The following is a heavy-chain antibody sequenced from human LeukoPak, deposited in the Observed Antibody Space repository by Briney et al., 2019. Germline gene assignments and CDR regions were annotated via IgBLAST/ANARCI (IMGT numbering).Heavy chain of an antibody. CDR2: MNPNSGNT. CDR3: ATEGGNYDSSGYYRDY. J-gene: IGHJ4*02. CDR1: GYTFTSYG. V-gene: IGHV1-8*01. D-gene: IGHD3-22*01. Sequence: GASVKVSCKASGYTFTSYGINWVRQATGQGLEWMGWMNPNSGNTGYAQKFQGRVTMTRNTSISTAYMELSSLRSEDTAVYYCATEGGNYDSSGYYRDYWGQGTLVTVSS.